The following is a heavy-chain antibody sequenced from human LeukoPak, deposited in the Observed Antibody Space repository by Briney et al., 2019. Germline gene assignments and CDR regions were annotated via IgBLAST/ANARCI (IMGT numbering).Heavy chain of an antibody. D-gene: IGHD6-6*01. Sequence: SETLSLTCAVYGGSFSGYYWSWIRQPPGKGLEWIGEINHSGSTNYNPSLKSRVTISVDTSKNQFSLKLSSVTAADTAVYYCARVPIAHGMGGIAARTYYFDYWGQGTLVTVSS. J-gene: IGHJ4*02. CDR1: GGSFSGYY. V-gene: IGHV4-34*01. CDR3: ARVPIAHGMGGIAARTYYFDY. CDR2: INHSGST.